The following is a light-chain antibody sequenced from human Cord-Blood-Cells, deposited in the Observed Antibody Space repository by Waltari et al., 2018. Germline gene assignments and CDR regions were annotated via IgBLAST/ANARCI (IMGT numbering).Light chain of an antibody. CDR3: MQALQTPRT. Sequence: DLVMTQSPLSLPVTPGEPASISCRSSQSLLHSNGYNYLDWYLQKPGQSPQLLIYLGSNRASGVPDRFSCIRSGTDFTLKIIRVEAEDFGVYYCMQALQTPRTFGQGTKVEIK. V-gene: IGKV2-28*01. CDR2: LGS. J-gene: IGKJ1*01. CDR1: QSLLHSNGYNY.